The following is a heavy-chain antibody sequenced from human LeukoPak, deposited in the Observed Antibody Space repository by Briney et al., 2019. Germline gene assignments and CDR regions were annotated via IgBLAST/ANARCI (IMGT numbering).Heavy chain of an antibody. V-gene: IGHV3-48*01. CDR1: GFTFSNYL. Sequence: PGGSLRLSCVGSGFTFSNYLMNWVRQAPGKGLEWVSFISSTGGTIYYADAVKGRFTVSRDNAKNSLLLQMNSLRAEDTALYYCARDLLSGYPYFDYWGRGTVVTVSS. D-gene: IGHD2/OR15-2a*01. J-gene: IGHJ4*02. CDR2: ISSTGGTI. CDR3: ARDLLSGYPYFDY.